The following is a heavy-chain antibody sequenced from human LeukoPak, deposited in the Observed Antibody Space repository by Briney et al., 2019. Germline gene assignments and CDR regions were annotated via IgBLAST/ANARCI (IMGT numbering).Heavy chain of an antibody. CDR3: ARDGEDGYNTGGFDY. V-gene: IGHV3-30-3*01. J-gene: IGHJ4*02. CDR1: GFTFSSYA. Sequence: PGGSLRLSCAASGFTFSSYAMHWVRQAPGKGLEWVAVISYDGSNKYYADSVKGRFTISRDNSKNTLYLQMNSLRAEDTAVYYCARDGEDGYNTGGFDYWGQGTLVTVSS. CDR2: ISYDGSNK. D-gene: IGHD5-24*01.